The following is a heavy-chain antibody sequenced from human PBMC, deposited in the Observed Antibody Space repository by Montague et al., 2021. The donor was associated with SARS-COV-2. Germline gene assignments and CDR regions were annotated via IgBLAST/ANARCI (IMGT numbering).Heavy chain of an antibody. CDR3: TRQPN. D-gene: IGHD1-14*01. CDR1: GFTFNKYW. J-gene: IGHJ4*02. V-gene: IGHV3-7*03. Sequence: SLRLSCAASGFTFNKYWMNWIRQSPEKGLEWVANINQDGTEIYYVDSVKGRFTISRDNAKNSLFLQMKRLRVEDTAVYYCTRQPNWGQGNLVTVSS. CDR2: INQDGTEI.